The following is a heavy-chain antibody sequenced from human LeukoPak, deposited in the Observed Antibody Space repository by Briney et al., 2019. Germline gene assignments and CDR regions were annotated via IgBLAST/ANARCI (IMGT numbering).Heavy chain of an antibody. CDR2: ISYDGSYK. J-gene: IGHJ4*02. CDR1: GFTFSSYA. CDR3: ARDGGLEYYFDY. D-gene: IGHD3-22*01. V-gene: IGHV3-30*04. Sequence: PGGSLRLSCAASGFTFSSYAMHWVRQAPGKGLEWVAVISYDGSYKYYADSVKGRFTISRDNSKNTLYLQVNSLRAEDTAVYYCARDGGLEYYFDYWGQGTLVTVSS.